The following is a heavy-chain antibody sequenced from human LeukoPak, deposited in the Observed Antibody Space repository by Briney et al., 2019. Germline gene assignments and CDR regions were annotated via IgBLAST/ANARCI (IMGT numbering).Heavy chain of an antibody. CDR1: GGSFSGYY. CDR2: INHSGST. CDR3: ARAPHYDFWSGYYHFDY. D-gene: IGHD3-3*01. J-gene: IGHJ4*02. Sequence: SETLSLTCAVYGGSFSGYYWSWIRQPPGKGLEWIGEINHSGSTNYNPSLKSRVTISVDRSKNQFSLKLSSVTAADTAVYYCARAPHYDFWSGYYHFDYWGQGTLVTVSS. V-gene: IGHV4-34*01.